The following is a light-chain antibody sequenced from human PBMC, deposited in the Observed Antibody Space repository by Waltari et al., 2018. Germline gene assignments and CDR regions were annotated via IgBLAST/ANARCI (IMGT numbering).Light chain of an antibody. Sequence: QSALTQPASVSGSPGQSITISCTGSSSDVGGYNYVSWYQQHPGKAPKLMPYHVIERPSGVSIRFSGSKSGNTASLTISGLQAEDEADYYCISYTTSNTWVFGGGTKLTVL. V-gene: IGLV2-14*01. CDR1: SSDVGGYNY. CDR2: HVI. J-gene: IGLJ3*02. CDR3: ISYTTSNTWV.